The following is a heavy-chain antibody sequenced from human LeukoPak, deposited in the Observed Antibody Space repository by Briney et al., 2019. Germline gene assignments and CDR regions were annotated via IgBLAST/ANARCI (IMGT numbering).Heavy chain of an antibody. CDR1: GFTFSSYA. D-gene: IGHD2-2*02. Sequence: PGGSLRLSCAASGFTFSSYAMSWVRQAPGKGLEWVSAISGSGGSTYYADSVKGRFTISRDNSKNTPYLQMNSLRAEDTAVYYCAKDPRYCSSTSCYIESIDAFDIWGQGTMVTVSS. CDR3: AKDPRYCSSTSCYIESIDAFDI. CDR2: ISGSGGST. J-gene: IGHJ3*02. V-gene: IGHV3-23*01.